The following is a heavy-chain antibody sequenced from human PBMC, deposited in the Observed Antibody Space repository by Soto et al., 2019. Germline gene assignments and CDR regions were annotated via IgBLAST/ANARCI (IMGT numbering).Heavy chain of an antibody. CDR3: ARGDSGYDYDYYYYYMDV. CDR1: GYTFTSYD. J-gene: IGHJ6*03. Sequence: ASVKVSCKASGYTFTSYDINWVRQATGQGLEWMGWMNPNSGNTGYAQKFQGRVTMTRNTSISTAYMELSSLRSEDTAVYYCARGDSGYDYDYYYYYMDVWGKGTTVTVSS. CDR2: MNPNSGNT. V-gene: IGHV1-8*01. D-gene: IGHD5-12*01.